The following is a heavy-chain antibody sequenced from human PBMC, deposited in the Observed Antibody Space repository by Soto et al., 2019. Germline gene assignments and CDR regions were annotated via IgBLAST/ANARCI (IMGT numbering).Heavy chain of an antibody. V-gene: IGHV3-48*02. CDR2: ISSSSTI. D-gene: IGHD2-15*01. CDR3: AREGVVVAVTGNYYGMDV. Sequence: EVQLVESGGGLVQPGGSLRLSCAASGFTFSSYSMNWVRQAPGKGLEWVSYISSSSTIYYADSVKGRFTISRDNAKNSXXLQMNSLRDEDTAVYYCAREGVVVAVTGNYYGMDVWGQGTTVTVSS. J-gene: IGHJ6*02. CDR1: GFTFSSYS.